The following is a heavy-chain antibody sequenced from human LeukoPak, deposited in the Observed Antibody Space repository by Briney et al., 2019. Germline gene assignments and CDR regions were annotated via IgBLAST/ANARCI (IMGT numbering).Heavy chain of an antibody. V-gene: IGHV3-7*01. CDR2: IQEDGKKE. CDR3: AREMLAAVAAQS. Sequence: GGSLRLSCEASGFTFTKFWMSWVRQAPGKGLEWVANIQEDGKKENYVDSVRGRFTISRDNAKNSLYLQMNSLRAEDTAVYYCAREMLAAVAAQSWGQGTLVTVSS. J-gene: IGHJ5*02. CDR1: GFTFTKFW. D-gene: IGHD6-19*01.